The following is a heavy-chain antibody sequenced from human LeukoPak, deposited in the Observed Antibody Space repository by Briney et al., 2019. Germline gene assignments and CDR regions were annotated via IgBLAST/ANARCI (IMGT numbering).Heavy chain of an antibody. D-gene: IGHD1-26*01. V-gene: IGHV3-74*01. Sequence: GGSLRLSCVASGFTFSSYWMNWVRQAPGKGLVWVSRIASDGSSTTYADSVKGRFSISRDNSKNTLYLQMNSLRAEDTAVYYCARDYGSDYWGQGTLVTVSS. CDR3: ARDYGSDY. CDR2: IASDGSST. J-gene: IGHJ4*02. CDR1: GFTFSSYW.